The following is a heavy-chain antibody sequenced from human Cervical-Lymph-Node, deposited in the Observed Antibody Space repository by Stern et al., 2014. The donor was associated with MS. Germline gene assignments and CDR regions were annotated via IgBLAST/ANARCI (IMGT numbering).Heavy chain of an antibody. CDR2: IYYSGAT. J-gene: IGHJ6*02. D-gene: IGHD1-1*01. Sequence: VQLEDSGPGLVKPSQTLSLTCTVSGGSINNGDYYWSWVRQHPGKGLEWLGYIYYSGATYYNPALKGRLTISVDTSKRHFSLKLTSVTAADTAVYYCARELSGMYGMDVWGQGTTVTVSS. CDR3: ARELSGMYGMDV. CDR1: GGSINNGDYY. V-gene: IGHV4-31*03.